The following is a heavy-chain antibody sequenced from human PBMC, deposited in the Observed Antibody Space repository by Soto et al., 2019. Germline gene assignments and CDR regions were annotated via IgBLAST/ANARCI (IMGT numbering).Heavy chain of an antibody. CDR3: AGTVVTSRGFDP. CDR2: ISGSCGST. Sequence: GGSLRLSCAASGFTFSSYSMSGVRQAPGKGLEWVSAISGSCGSTYYADSVKGRFTISRDNSKNTLYLQMNSLRAEDTAVYYCAGTVVTSRGFDPWGQGTLVTLSS. CDR1: GFTFSSYS. J-gene: IGHJ5*01. D-gene: IGHD2-15*01. V-gene: IGHV3-23*01.